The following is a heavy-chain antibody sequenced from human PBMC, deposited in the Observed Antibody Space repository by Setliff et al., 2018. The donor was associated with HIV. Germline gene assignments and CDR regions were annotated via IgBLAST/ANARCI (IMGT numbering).Heavy chain of an antibody. CDR2: IHHTGSA. D-gene: IGHD2-21*01. J-gene: IGHJ4*02. Sequence: SETLSLTCAVSDGSFSDYYWAWIRQAPGKGLEWLGLIHHTGSATYNPSLQSRVAVSVNMPNNQFFLELTSVTAADTGLYYCARQVTVVGYFETAAGSFNYWGPGTLVTVSS. CDR1: DGSFSDYY. CDR3: ARQVTVVGYFETAAGSFNY. V-gene: IGHV4-34*01.